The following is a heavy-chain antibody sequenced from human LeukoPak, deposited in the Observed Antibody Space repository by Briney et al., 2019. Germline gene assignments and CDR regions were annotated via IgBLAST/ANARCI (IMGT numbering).Heavy chain of an antibody. CDR3: ASGSEGYCSGGSCYSDYMDV. D-gene: IGHD2-15*01. CDR2: INPNSGGT. Sequence: GASVKVSCKASGYTFTGYYMHWVRQAPGQGLEWMGWINPNSGGTNYAQKFQGRVTMTRDTSISTAYMELSRLRSDDTAVYYCASGSEGYCSGGSCYSDYMDVWGKGTTVTVSS. J-gene: IGHJ6*03. CDR1: GYTFTGYY. V-gene: IGHV1-2*02.